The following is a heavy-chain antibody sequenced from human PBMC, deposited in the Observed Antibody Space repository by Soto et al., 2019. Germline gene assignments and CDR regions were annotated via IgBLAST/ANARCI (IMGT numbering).Heavy chain of an antibody. Sequence: PSETLSLTCTVSGGSISSGDYYWSWIRQPPGKGLEWIGYIYYSGSTYYNPSLKSRVTISVDTSKNQFSLKPSSVTAADTAVYYCSAGQDYGGNSGLGYWGQGTLVTVSS. D-gene: IGHD4-17*01. CDR2: IYYSGST. V-gene: IGHV4-30-4*01. J-gene: IGHJ4*02. CDR1: GGSISSGDYY. CDR3: SAGQDYGGNSGLGY.